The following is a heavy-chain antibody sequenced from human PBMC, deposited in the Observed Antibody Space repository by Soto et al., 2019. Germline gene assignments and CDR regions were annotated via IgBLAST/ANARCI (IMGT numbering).Heavy chain of an antibody. CDR1: GGTFSSSA. J-gene: IGHJ6*02. CDR3: ARDNDRLQLGGNYYYILDV. D-gene: IGHD4-4*01. V-gene: IGHV1-69*12. CDR2: INPLFRTP. Sequence: QVQLVQSGAEMKEPGSSVKVSCKTSGGTFSSSAISWLRQAPGQGLEWMGGINPLFRTPDYAQKFQGRVTIAADECTSTAYMELSSLRSEDTAVYYCARDNDRLQLGGNYYYILDVWGQGTTITVSS.